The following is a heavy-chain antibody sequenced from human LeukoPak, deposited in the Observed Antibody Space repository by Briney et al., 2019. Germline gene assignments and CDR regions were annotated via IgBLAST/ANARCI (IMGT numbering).Heavy chain of an antibody. D-gene: IGHD2-2*01. Sequence: GGSLRLSCAASGFTFSSYSMNWVRQAPGKGLEWVSVIYSGGSTYYADSVKGRFTISRDNSKNTLYLQMNSLRAEDTAVYYCAGGYCSSTSCKDYWFDPWGQGTLVTVSS. CDR3: AGGYCSSTSCKDYWFDP. V-gene: IGHV3-53*01. CDR1: GFTFSSYS. J-gene: IGHJ5*02. CDR2: IYSGGST.